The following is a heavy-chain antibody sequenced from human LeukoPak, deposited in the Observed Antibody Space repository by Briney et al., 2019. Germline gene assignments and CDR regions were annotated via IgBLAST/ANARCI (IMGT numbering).Heavy chain of an antibody. J-gene: IGHJ4*02. CDR3: ARVDK. CDR1: GFTVSLHD. Sequence: GGSLRLSCAVSGFTVSLHDMTWVRQAPGKGLECVSVISRDDTIFYADSVKGRFTISRDNSKNTLYLQMNSLRADDTAVYYCARVDKWGQGTLVTGSS. CDR2: ISRDDTI. V-gene: IGHV3-53*01. D-gene: IGHD3-22*01.